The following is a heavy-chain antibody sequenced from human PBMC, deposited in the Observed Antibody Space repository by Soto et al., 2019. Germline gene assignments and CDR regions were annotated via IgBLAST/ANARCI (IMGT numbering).Heavy chain of an antibody. Sequence: ASVKVSCKASGGTFSSYAISWVRQAPGQGLEWMGGIIPGFGTANYAQKFQGRVTVTADTSTSTVYMELSSLRSEDTAVYYCARDSDASVTHWGQGTLVTVSS. D-gene: IGHD4-17*01. J-gene: IGHJ4*02. V-gene: IGHV1-69*06. CDR1: GGTFSSYA. CDR3: ARDSDASVTH. CDR2: IIPGFGTA.